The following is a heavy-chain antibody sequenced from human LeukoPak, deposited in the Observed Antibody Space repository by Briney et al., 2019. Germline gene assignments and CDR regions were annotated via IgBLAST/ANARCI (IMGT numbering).Heavy chain of an antibody. J-gene: IGHJ4*02. D-gene: IGHD1-26*01. Sequence: GGSLRLSCAASGFTFSAFGMNWVRQAPGKGLEWVSAISGSGSSTYYADSVKGRFTISRDDSKNTLYLQMNSLRAEDTAIYYCAKGYSGSYIFDYWGQGTLVTVSS. V-gene: IGHV3-23*01. CDR3: AKGYSGSYIFDY. CDR1: GFTFSAFG. CDR2: ISGSGSST.